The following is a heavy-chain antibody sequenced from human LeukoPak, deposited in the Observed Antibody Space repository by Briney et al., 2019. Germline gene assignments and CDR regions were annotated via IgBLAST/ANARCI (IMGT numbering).Heavy chain of an antibody. Sequence: PSETLSLTCTVSGGSISSCYWSWIRQPPGKGLEWIGYIYYSGSTNYNPSLKSRVTISVDTSKNQFSLKLSSVTAADTAVYYCARDLPDSGGDPHYYYMDVWGKGTTVTVSS. V-gene: IGHV4-59*01. J-gene: IGHJ6*03. CDR2: IYYSGST. CDR1: GGSISSCY. CDR3: ARDLPDSGGDPHYYYMDV. D-gene: IGHD6-19*01.